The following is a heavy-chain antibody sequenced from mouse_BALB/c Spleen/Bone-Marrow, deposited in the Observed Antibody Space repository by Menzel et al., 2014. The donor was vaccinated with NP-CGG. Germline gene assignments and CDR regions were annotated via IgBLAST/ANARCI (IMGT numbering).Heavy chain of an antibody. V-gene: IGHV1-55*01. Sequence: VQLQQSGAELVKPGTSVKLSCKASGYNFXSYWINWVKLRPGQGLEWIGDIYPGSGSTNYSEKFKSKATLTVDTSSSTAYMQLSSLASEDSALYYCARFSQLGLLAYWGQGTLVTVSA. CDR1: GYNFXSYW. J-gene: IGHJ3*01. CDR3: ARFSQLGLLAY. D-gene: IGHD3-1*01. CDR2: IYPGSGST.